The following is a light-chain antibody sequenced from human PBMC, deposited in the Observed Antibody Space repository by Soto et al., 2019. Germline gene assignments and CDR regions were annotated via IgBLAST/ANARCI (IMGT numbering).Light chain of an antibody. Sequence: EIVLTQSPGSLSLSPGERGTLSCRASQSLSSSFLAWYQHKPGQAPRLLIYGASSRATAIPDRFSGSGSGTDFTLSISRLEPEDFAVYYCQQYGNSPPTSGGGTKVEIK. J-gene: IGKJ4*01. CDR3: QQYGNSPPT. CDR1: QSLSSSF. CDR2: GAS. V-gene: IGKV3-20*01.